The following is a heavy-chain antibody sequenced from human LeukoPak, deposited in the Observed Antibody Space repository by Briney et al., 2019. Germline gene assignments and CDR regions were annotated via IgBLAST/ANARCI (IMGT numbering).Heavy chain of an antibody. Sequence: SETLSLXCTVSGGSISSSSYYWGWIRQPPGKGLEWIGTMHYSGSTYYNASLKSRVTISVDTSKNQLSLKLTSVTAADTAVYYRARQKLIGGWKVDYWGQGTLVTVSS. D-gene: IGHD3-16*01. J-gene: IGHJ4*02. CDR2: MHYSGST. CDR3: ARQKLIGGWKVDY. CDR1: GGSISSSSYY. V-gene: IGHV4-39*01.